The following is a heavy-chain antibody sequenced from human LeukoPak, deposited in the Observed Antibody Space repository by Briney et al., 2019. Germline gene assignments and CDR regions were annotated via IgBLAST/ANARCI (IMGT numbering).Heavy chain of an antibody. CDR3: ARVFDVDYFSAPGYSDY. D-gene: IGHD2/OR15-2a*01. CDR2: ITSSGTYI. Sequence: GGSLRLSCAASGFSFNSFSMNWVRQAPGRGLEWVSYITSSGTYIYYADSVRGRFTISRDNARNSLYLQMDSLTAEDTAIYYCARVFDVDYFSAPGYSDYWGQGVLVTVSS. V-gene: IGHV3-21*06. J-gene: IGHJ4*02. CDR1: GFSFNSFS.